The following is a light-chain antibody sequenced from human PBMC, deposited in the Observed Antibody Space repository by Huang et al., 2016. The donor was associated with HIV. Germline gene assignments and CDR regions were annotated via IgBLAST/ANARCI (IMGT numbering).Light chain of an antibody. V-gene: IGKV3-15*01. CDR1: QSVSSN. CDR3: QQYNNWPRT. Sequence: EIVMTQSPATLSVSPGERATLSCRASQSVSSNLAWYQQKHGQAPRLLIYGASTRATGIPARCSGSGSGTEFTLTISSLQSEDFAVYYCQQYNNWPRTFGGGTKVEIK. J-gene: IGKJ4*01. CDR2: GAS.